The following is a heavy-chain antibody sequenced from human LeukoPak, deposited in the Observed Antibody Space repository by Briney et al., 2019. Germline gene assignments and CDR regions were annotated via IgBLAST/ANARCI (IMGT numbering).Heavy chain of an antibody. Sequence: GESLKISCKGSGYTFTTYRINWGRQMSGKGLEWMGRIDPSDSYTKYSPSLQGHVTISVDKSINTAYLQWSSLKASDTAMYYCAIYYGYPDVWGQGTTVTVSS. CDR1: GYTFTTYR. J-gene: IGHJ6*02. CDR2: IDPSDSYT. CDR3: AIYYGYPDV. D-gene: IGHD3-22*01. V-gene: IGHV5-10-1*01.